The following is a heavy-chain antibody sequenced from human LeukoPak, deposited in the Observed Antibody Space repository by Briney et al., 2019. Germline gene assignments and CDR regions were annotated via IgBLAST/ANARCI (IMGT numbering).Heavy chain of an antibody. CDR2: INLNSGGT. V-gene: IGHV1-2*02. Sequence: ASVKVSCKASGYTFTGYYMHWVRQAPGQGLEWMGWINLNSGGTNYAQKFQGRVTMTRDTSISTAYMELSRLRSDDTAVYHCARANYYYDSSGYYSYYFDYWGQGTLVTVSS. D-gene: IGHD3-22*01. J-gene: IGHJ4*02. CDR3: ARANYYYDSSGYYSYYFDY. CDR1: GYTFTGYY.